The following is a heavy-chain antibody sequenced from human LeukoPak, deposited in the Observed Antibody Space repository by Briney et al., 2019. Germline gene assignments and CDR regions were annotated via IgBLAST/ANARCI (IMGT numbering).Heavy chain of an antibody. Sequence: ASVTVSCKASGGTFSSYAISWVRQAPGQGLEWMGGIIPIFGTANYAQKFQGRVTITADESTSTAYMELSSLRSEDTAVYYCARETPRPVRWFGELFGGAFDIWGQGTMVTVSS. J-gene: IGHJ3*02. V-gene: IGHV1-69*13. CDR2: IIPIFGTA. CDR3: ARETPRPVRWFGELFGGAFDI. CDR1: GGTFSSYA. D-gene: IGHD3-10*01.